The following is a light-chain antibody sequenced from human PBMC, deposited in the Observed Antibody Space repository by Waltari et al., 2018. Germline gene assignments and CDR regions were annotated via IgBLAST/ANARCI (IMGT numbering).Light chain of an antibody. CDR1: SGHSRNV. V-gene: IGLV4-69*01. J-gene: IGLJ3*02. CDR2: VNSDGSH. Sequence: QLVLTQSPSASASLGASVKLTCTLSSGHSRNVIAWHHQQPEKGPRYLMKVNSDGSHSKGDKIPDRFSGSSSGAEHYLTISSLQSEDEADYYCQTGGHGTWVFGGGTKLTVL. CDR3: QTGGHGTWV.